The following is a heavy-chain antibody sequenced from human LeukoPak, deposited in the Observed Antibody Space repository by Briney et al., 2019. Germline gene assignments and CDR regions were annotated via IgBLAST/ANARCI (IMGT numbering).Heavy chain of an antibody. J-gene: IGHJ5*02. D-gene: IGHD7-27*01. CDR3: ARRTGETRWFDP. V-gene: IGHV4-34*01. Sequence: SETLSLTCAVDGGSFSGYYWSWIRQPPGKGLEWIGEINHSGSTNYNPSLKSRVTISVDTSKNQFSLKLSSVTAADTAVYYCARRTGETRWFDPWGQGTLVTVSS. CDR2: INHSGST. CDR1: GGSFSGYY.